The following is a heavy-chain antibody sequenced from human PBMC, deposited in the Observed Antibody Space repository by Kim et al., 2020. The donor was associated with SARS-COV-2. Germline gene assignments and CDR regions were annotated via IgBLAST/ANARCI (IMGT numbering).Heavy chain of an antibody. V-gene: IGHV1-18*01. CDR3: AREGVENYYYYGMDV. Sequence: QKLQGRVTMTTDTDTSTAYMELRSLRSDDTAVYYCAREGVENYYYYGMDVWGQGTTVTVSS. J-gene: IGHJ6*02.